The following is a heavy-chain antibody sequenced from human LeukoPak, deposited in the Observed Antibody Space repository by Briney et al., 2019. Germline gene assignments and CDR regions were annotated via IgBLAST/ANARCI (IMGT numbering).Heavy chain of an antibody. V-gene: IGHV1-46*01. D-gene: IGHD6-13*01. Sequence: ASVKVSCKASGYTFTSYYMHWVRQAPGQGLGWMGIINPSGGSTSYAQKFQGRVTMTRDMSTSTVYMELSSLRSEDTAVYYCARDWERAAAGSPPDYWGQGTLVTVSS. J-gene: IGHJ4*02. CDR2: INPSGGST. CDR1: GYTFTSYY. CDR3: ARDWERAAAGSPPDY.